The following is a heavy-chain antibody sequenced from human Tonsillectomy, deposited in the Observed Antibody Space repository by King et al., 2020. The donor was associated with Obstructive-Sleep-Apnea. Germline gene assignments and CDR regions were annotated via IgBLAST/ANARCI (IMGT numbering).Heavy chain of an antibody. V-gene: IGHV5-10-1*03. J-gene: IGHJ6*02. CDR1: GYSFTSYW. D-gene: IGHD6-6*01. CDR3: ARHPFSSVYYYGMDV. CDR2: MDPSDSYT. Sequence: VQLVESGAEVKKPGESLRISCKGSGYSFTSYWISWVRQMPGKGLEWMGRMDPSDSYTNYSPSFQGHVTISADKSISTAYLQWSSLKASDTAMYYCARHPFSSVYYYGMDVWGQGTTVTVSS.